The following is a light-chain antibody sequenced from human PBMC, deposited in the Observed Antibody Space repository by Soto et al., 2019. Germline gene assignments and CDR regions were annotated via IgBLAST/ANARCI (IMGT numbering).Light chain of an antibody. CDR3: CSYAGSSTNV. CDR2: EVS. CDR1: SSDVGTYHL. J-gene: IGLJ1*01. V-gene: IGLV2-23*02. Sequence: QSVLTQPASVSGSPGQSITISCTGTSSDVGTYHLVSWYQQHPGKAPKLMIYEVSKRPSGVSNRFSGSKSGNTASLTISGLQVEDEDDYYCCSYAGSSTNVFGTGTKLTVL.